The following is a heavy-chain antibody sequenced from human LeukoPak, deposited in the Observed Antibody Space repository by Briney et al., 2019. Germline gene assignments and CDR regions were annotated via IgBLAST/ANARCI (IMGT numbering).Heavy chain of an antibody. CDR1: GYTFTSYD. J-gene: IGHJ6*02. CDR3: ARGVAPRPYYYYYGMDV. D-gene: IGHD6-6*01. V-gene: IGHV1-8*01. Sequence: AASVKVTCKASGYTFTSYDINWVRQATGQGLEWMGWMNPNSGNTGYAQKFQGRVTMTRNTSISTAYMELSSLRSEDTAVYYCARGVAPRPYYYYYGMDVWGQGATVTVSS. CDR2: MNPNSGNT.